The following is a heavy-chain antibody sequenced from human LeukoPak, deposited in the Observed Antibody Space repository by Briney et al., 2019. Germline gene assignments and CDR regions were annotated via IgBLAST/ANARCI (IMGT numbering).Heavy chain of an antibody. CDR2: IIPLFGTA. CDR3: AREWAGYGSGSYYYY. CDR1: GGTFSSYA. D-gene: IGHD3-10*01. V-gene: IGHV1-69*13. Sequence: ASVKVSCKASGGTFSSYAISWVRQAPGQGLEWMGGIIPLFGTANYAQKFLGGVIITADESTSTTHVYLSSLKSEDTAVYYCAREWAGYGSGSYYYYWGQGTLVTVSS. J-gene: IGHJ4*02.